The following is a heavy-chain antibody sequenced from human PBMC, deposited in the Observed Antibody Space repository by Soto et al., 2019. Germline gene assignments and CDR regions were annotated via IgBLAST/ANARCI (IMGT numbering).Heavy chain of an antibody. CDR3: ARDPATPNYGDVRFDP. Sequence: QVQLVQSGAEVKKPGSSVKVSCKASGGTFSSYTISWVRQAPGQGLEWMGRIIPILGIANYAQKFQGRVTITXXKXTXXAYMELSSLRSEDTAVYYCARDPATPNYGDVRFDPWGQGTLVTVSS. CDR2: IIPILGIA. CDR1: GGTFSSYT. J-gene: IGHJ5*02. V-gene: IGHV1-69*08. D-gene: IGHD4-17*01.